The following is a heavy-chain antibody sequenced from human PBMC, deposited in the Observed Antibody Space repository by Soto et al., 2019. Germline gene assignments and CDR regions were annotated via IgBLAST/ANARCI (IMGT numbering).Heavy chain of an antibody. CDR2: ISSSSSYI. V-gene: IGHV3-21*01. CDR3: ARFGDDSSGYGVAFDI. J-gene: IGHJ3*02. Sequence: ESGGGLVKPGGSLRLSCAASGFTFSSYSMNWVRQAPGKGLEWVSSISSSSSYIYYADSVKGRFTISRDNAKNSLYLQMNSLRAEDTAVYYCARFGDDSSGYGVAFDIWGQGTMVTVSS. D-gene: IGHD3-22*01. CDR1: GFTFSSYS.